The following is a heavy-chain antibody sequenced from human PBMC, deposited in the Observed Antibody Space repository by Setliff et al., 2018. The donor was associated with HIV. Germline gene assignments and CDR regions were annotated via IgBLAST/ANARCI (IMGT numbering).Heavy chain of an antibody. J-gene: IGHJ5*02. V-gene: IGHV4-38-2*02. CDR1: GYSISSGYY. D-gene: IGHD3-3*01. CDR2: IYHSGST. Sequence: SETLSLTCAVSGYSISSGYYWGWIRQPPGKGLEWIGSIYHSGSTYYNPSLKSRVTISVDKSKNQFSLKLTSVTAADTAVYFCAREDMSHWSGFLYESSWFDTWGRGILVTVSS. CDR3: AREDMSHWSGFLYESSWFDT.